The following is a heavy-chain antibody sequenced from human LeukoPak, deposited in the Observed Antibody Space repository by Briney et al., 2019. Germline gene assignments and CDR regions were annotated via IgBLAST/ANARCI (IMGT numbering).Heavy chain of an antibody. CDR2: ISTSGDTT. D-gene: IGHD3/OR15-3a*01. Sequence: PGGSLRLSCAASGFTFSSYTMRWVRQAPGKGLEYVSAISTSGDTTYYADSVKGRFTISRDNSKNTLYLQMNSLRVEDTAIYYCAKDQILDLDTGCQGTLVTVSS. J-gene: IGHJ5*02. CDR3: AKDQILDLDT. V-gene: IGHV3-23*01. CDR1: GFTFSSYT.